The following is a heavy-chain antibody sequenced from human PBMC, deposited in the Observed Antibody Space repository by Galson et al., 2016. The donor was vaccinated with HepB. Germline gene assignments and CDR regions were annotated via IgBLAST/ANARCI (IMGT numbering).Heavy chain of an antibody. CDR3: AKDPCPSHWYTGRGFDY. CDR2: ISCNSDRI. Sequence: SLRLSCAASGLTFDDYAMHWVRQAPGKGLEWVSGISCNSDRIGYADSVKGRFTISRDNAKKSLYLQMNSLRPEDTALYYCAKDPCPSHWYTGRGFDYWGQGTLVTVSS. D-gene: IGHD6-13*01. J-gene: IGHJ4*02. V-gene: IGHV3-9*01. CDR1: GLTFDDYA.